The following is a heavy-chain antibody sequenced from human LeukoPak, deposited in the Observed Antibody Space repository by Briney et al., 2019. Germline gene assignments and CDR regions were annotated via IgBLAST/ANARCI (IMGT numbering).Heavy chain of an antibody. CDR3: ARRAAAYGMDV. CDR2: LFYSGST. CDR1: GGSISSYY. J-gene: IGHJ6*02. V-gene: IGHV4-59*08. Sequence: PSETLSLTCTVSGGSISSYYWSWIRQPPGKGLEWTAYLFYSGSTDYNPSLESRVTISLDTSKNQFSLRLSSVTAADTAVYYCARRAAAYGMDVWGQGTTVTVS. D-gene: IGHD6-13*01.